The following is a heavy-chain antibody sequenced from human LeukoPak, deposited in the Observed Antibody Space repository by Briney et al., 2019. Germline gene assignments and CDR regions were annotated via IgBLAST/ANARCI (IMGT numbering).Heavy chain of an antibody. CDR3: ARSWGLQPPSFDY. D-gene: IGHD5-24*01. CDR2: IKQDGSEK. V-gene: IGHV3-7*03. J-gene: IGHJ4*02. CDR1: GFTFSSYW. Sequence: GGSLRLSCAASGFTFSSYWMSWVRQAPGKGLEWVANIKQDGSEKHYVDSVKGRFTISRDNAKNSLYLQMNSLRAEDTALYYCARSWGLQPPSFDYWGQGTLVTVSS.